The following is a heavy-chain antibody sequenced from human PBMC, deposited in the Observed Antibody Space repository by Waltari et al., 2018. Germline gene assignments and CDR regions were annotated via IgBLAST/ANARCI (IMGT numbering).Heavy chain of an antibody. CDR2: TTVHNGET. CDR1: GYSFSEYG. Sequence: QVQLVQSGSEVKKPGASVKVSCKTSGYSFSEYGSDWVRQAPGQGLEWMAWTTVHNGETKYGQKFQDRATIITGTSTRTLYMELRSLRSDDTAVYYCVIHDGRFHDLDYWGQGSLVTVSS. V-gene: IGHV1-18*01. D-gene: IGHD1-1*01. CDR3: VIHDGRFHDLDY. J-gene: IGHJ4*02.